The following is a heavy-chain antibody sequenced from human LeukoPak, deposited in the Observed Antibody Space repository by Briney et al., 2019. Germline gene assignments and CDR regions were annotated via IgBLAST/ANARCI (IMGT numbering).Heavy chain of an antibody. CDR1: GFTFSNFW. CDR3: ARDHLWFGESEFDY. Sequence: GGSLRLSCAASGFTFSNFWLHWVRQAPGKGLEWVSRITSDGSNINYADSVQGRFTISRDNAKNTLYLQMNSLRAEDTAVYYCARDHLWFGESEFDYWGQGTLVTVSS. CDR2: ITSDGSNI. D-gene: IGHD3-10*01. V-gene: IGHV3-74*01. J-gene: IGHJ4*02.